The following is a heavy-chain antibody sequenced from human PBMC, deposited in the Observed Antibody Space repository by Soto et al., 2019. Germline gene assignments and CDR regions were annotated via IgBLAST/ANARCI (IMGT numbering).Heavy chain of an antibody. CDR3: ARGNCSGGSCYYEAFDI. Sequence: LSLTCTVSGGSISSGGYYWSWIRQHPGKGLEWIGYIYYSGSTYYNPSLKSRVTISVDTSKNQFSLKLSSVTAADTAVYYCARGNCSGGSCYYEAFDIWGQGTMVTVSS. CDR1: GGSISSGGYY. J-gene: IGHJ3*02. V-gene: IGHV4-31*03. CDR2: IYYSGST. D-gene: IGHD2-15*01.